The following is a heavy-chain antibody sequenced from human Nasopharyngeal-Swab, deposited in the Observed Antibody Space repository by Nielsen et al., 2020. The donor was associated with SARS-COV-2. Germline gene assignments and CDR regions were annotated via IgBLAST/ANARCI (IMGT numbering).Heavy chain of an antibody. V-gene: IGHV3-53*01. D-gene: IGHD3-22*01. Sequence: GGSLRLSCAASGFTVSSNYMSWVRQAPGKGLEWVSVIYRGGSTYYADSVKGRFTISRDNSKNTLYLQMNSLRAEDTAVSYCARGTRGNYYDGVYYYYYYIDVWGKGPTFTVSS. CDR3: ARGTRGNYYDGVYYYYYYIDV. CDR1: GFTVSSNY. CDR2: IYRGGST. J-gene: IGHJ6*03.